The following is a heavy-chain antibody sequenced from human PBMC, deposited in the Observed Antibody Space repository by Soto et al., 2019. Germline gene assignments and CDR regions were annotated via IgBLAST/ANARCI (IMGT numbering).Heavy chain of an antibody. D-gene: IGHD2-15*01. Sequence: QVQLVQSGAEVKKPGSSVKVSCKASGGTFRSYAISWVRQAPGQGLEWLGWIIPIFDITNYAQKFQGRVTVAADEPTSTAYMELSRLGSDDTAVYCCARADEGGYYSNHHDSDTRGVCGQGTTV. J-gene: IGHJ6*02. CDR3: ARADEGGYYSNHHDSDTRGV. CDR1: GGTFRSYA. CDR2: IIPIFDIT. V-gene: IGHV1-69*01.